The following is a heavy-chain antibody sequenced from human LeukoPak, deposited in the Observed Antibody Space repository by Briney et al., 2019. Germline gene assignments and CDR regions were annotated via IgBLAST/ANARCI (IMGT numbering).Heavy chain of an antibody. Sequence: PSETLSLTCAVYGGSFSGYYWSWIRQPPGKGLEWIGEINHSGSTNYNPSLKSRVTISVDTSKNQFSLKLSSATAADTAVYYCARGSFVRGVIIDDYYYYYGMDVWGKGTTVTVSS. CDR3: ARGSFVRGVIIDDYYYYYGMDV. D-gene: IGHD3-10*02. J-gene: IGHJ6*04. CDR2: INHSGST. CDR1: GGSFSGYY. V-gene: IGHV4-34*01.